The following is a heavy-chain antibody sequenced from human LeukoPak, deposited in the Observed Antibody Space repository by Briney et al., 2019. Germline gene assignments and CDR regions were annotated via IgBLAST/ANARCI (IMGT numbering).Heavy chain of an antibody. CDR3: ARRDSSSWQFQH. Sequence: RSETLSLTCTVSAGSISSYYWSWIRQPPEEGLEWIGYIYYSGSTNYNPSLKSRVTISEDTSKTQFSLKLSSVTAADTAVYYCARRDSSSWQFQHWGQGTLVTVSS. CDR1: AGSISSYY. D-gene: IGHD6-13*01. J-gene: IGHJ1*01. V-gene: IGHV4-59*01. CDR2: IYYSGST.